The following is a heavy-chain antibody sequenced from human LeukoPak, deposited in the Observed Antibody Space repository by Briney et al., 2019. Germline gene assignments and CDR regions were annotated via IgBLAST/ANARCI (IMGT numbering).Heavy chain of an antibody. J-gene: IGHJ6*03. CDR3: AKIGVYSGYDSPYYYYMDV. V-gene: IGHV3-21*01. D-gene: IGHD5-12*01. CDR1: GFTFSSYS. Sequence: PGGSLRLSCAASGFTFSSYSMNWVRQAPGKGLEWVSSITRSSIYIYYADSVKGRFTISRDNAKNSLYPQMNSLRAEDTAVYYCAKIGVYSGYDSPYYYYMDVWGKGTTVTVSS. CDR2: ITRSSIYI.